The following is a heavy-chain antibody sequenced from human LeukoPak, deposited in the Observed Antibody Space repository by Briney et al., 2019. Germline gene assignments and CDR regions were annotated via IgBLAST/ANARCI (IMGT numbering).Heavy chain of an antibody. V-gene: IGHV3-21*04. CDR3: AKDGSGAVATTDFDY. Sequence: SGGSLRLSCAASGFTFSSYSMNWVRQAPGKGLEWVSSISSSSSYIYYADSVKGRFTISRDNAKNSLYLQMNSLRAEDTAVYYCAKDGSGAVATTDFDYWGQGTLVTVSS. CDR1: GFTFSSYS. CDR2: ISSSSSYI. J-gene: IGHJ4*02. D-gene: IGHD6-19*01.